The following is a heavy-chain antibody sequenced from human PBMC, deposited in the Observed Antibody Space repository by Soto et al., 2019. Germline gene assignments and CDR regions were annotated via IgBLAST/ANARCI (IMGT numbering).Heavy chain of an antibody. J-gene: IGHJ6*01. CDR3: ARGELFDYRNFRGSDYYGMGV. V-gene: IGHV1-69*01. Sequence: QVQLVQSGAEVKKPGSSVKVSCKASGGTFSSYAISWVRQAPGQGLEWMGGIIPIFGTANYAQKFQGRVTDSGDETTSPGYMEVGRLRSEDTAVYYFARGELFDYRNFRGSDYYGMGVWGQGTTVTVSS. CDR2: IIPIFGTA. CDR1: GGTFSSYA. D-gene: IGHD4-4*01.